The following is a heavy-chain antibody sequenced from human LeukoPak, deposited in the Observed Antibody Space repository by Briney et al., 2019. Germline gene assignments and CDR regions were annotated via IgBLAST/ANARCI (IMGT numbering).Heavy chain of an antibody. J-gene: IGHJ5*02. CDR2: IKQGGKDK. CDR1: GFTFSRYW. CDR3: ARDRGRGFDP. V-gene: IGHV3-7*01. Sequence: PGGSLRLSCAASGFTFSRYWMTWVRQAPGKGLEWVANIKQGGKDKYYVDSVKGRFTISKDNAKNSLYLQMNSLRADDTAVYYCARDRGRGFDPWGQGTLVTVSS.